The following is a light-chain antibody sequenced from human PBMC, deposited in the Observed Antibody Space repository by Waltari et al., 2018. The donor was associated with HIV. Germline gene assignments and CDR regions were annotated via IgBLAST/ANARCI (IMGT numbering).Light chain of an antibody. V-gene: IGKV3-15*01. CDR2: GAS. CDR3: QEYNHWPWT. Sequence: VLTQSPATLSVSPGDRVTLSCRARESVSSNLAWEQHKRGQAPRLVISGASSRAAGIPSGFSGSGSVTEFTLTIRSLQSEDFAVYYCQEYNHWPWTFGQGTKVEIK. J-gene: IGKJ1*01. CDR1: ESVSSN.